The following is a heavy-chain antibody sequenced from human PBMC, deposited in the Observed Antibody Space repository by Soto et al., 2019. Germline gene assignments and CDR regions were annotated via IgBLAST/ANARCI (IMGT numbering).Heavy chain of an antibody. V-gene: IGHV5-51*01. Sequence: PGESLKISCKGSGYTFTDYWIGWVRQLPGKGLEWMGIIYPGDSDTRYSPSFQGHVTITVDKSTSTAYLQGNTLKASDTAMYYCARHSSNFRYYYYAMDVWGQGTTVTVSS. CDR3: ARHSSNFRYYYYAMDV. J-gene: IGHJ6*02. CDR1: GYTFTDYW. CDR2: IYPGDSDT. D-gene: IGHD6-19*01.